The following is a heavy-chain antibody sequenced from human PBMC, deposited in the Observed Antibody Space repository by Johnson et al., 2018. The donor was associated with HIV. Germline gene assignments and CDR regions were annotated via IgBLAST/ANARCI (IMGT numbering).Heavy chain of an antibody. CDR2: ISYDGSNK. CDR3: ARDTDDFWSGEGAFDI. D-gene: IGHD3-3*01. V-gene: IGHV3-30-3*01. J-gene: IGHJ3*02. CDR1: GFTFSSYV. Sequence: QVQLVESGGGVVQPGRSLRLSCAASGFTFSSYVMHWVRQAPGKGLEWVAVISYDGSNKYYTDSVKGRFTISRDNSRNTLNLQMNNLRAEDTGVYYCARDTDDFWSGEGAFDIWGQGTMVTVSS.